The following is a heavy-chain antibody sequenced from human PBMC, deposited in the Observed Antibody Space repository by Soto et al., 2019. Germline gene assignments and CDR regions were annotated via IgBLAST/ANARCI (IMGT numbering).Heavy chain of an antibody. V-gene: IGHV3-33*01. CDR2: IWYDGSNK. CDR3: ARDLDIFYYDSSGHAPSDY. Sequence: PGGSLRLSCAASGFTFSSYGMHWVRQAPGKGLEWVAVIWYDGSNKYYADSVKGRFTISRDNSKNTLYLQMNSLRAEDTAVYYCARDLDIFYYDSSGHAPSDYWGQGTLVTRLL. CDR1: GFTFSSYG. J-gene: IGHJ4*02. D-gene: IGHD3-22*01.